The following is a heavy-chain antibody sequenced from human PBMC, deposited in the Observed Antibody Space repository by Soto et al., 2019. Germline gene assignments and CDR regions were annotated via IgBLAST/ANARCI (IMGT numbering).Heavy chain of an antibody. CDR1: GFTFSSYA. D-gene: IGHD3-22*01. CDR3: AKVFYYYDSSGYYYFDY. J-gene: IGHJ4*02. Sequence: EVQLLESGGGLVQPGGSLRLSCAASGFTFSSYAMTWVRQAPGKGLEWVSAISGRGGSTYYADSVKGRFTISRDNSKNTLYLQMSSLRAEDTAVYYCAKVFYYYDSSGYYYFDYWGQGTLVTVSS. CDR2: ISGRGGST. V-gene: IGHV3-23*01.